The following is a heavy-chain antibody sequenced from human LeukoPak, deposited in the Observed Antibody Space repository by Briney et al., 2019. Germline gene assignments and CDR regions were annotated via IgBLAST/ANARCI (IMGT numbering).Heavy chain of an antibody. D-gene: IGHD3-22*01. CDR2: ISAYNGNT. Sequence: GASVKVSCKASGYTFTSYGISWVRQAPGQGLEWMGWISAYNGNTNYAQKLQGRVTMTTDTSTSTAYMELRSLRSDDTAVYYCARDSYGVTTYYYDSSGYLFDYWGQGTLVTVSP. CDR3: ARDSYGVTTYYYDSSGYLFDY. J-gene: IGHJ4*02. CDR1: GYTFTSYG. V-gene: IGHV1-18*01.